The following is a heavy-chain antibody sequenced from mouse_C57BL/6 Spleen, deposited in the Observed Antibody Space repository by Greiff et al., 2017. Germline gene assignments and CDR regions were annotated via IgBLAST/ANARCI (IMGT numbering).Heavy chain of an antibody. Sequence: DVQLVESGGGLVKPGGSLKLSCAASGFTFSDYGMHWVRQAPEKGLEWVAYISSGSSTIYYADTVKGRFTISRDNATNTLFLQLTSLRSEDTAMDYCASAGIYDGYYVWFAYWGQGTLVTVSA. CDR1: GFTFSDYG. D-gene: IGHD2-3*01. CDR2: ISSGSSTI. J-gene: IGHJ3*01. V-gene: IGHV5-17*01. CDR3: ASAGIYDGYYVWFAY.